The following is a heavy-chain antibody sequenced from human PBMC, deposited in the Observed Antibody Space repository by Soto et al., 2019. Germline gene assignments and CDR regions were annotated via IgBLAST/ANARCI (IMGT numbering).Heavy chain of an antibody. V-gene: IGHV1-46*01. D-gene: IGHD6-19*01. Sequence: ASVKVSCKASGYMFTYYYIHWVRQGPGQGLEWMGIMNPNGGTTTFPQNLQGRATQTRNTSTCTVYMELTAADTAVYYCARVVGSSGWYYWFDPWGQGTLVTVSS. J-gene: IGHJ5*02. CDR2: MNPNGGTT. CDR3: ARVVGSSGWYYWFDP. CDR1: GYMFTYYY.